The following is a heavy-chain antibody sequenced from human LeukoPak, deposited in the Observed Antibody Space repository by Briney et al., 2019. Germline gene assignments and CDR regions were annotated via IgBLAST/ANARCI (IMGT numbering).Heavy chain of an antibody. CDR3: ARWHYYGSGSYYTNWFDP. Sequence: KPSETLSLTCTVSGGSVSSGSYYWSWIRQPPGKGLEWIGYIYYSGSTNYNPSLKSRVTISVDTSKNQFSLKLSSVTAADTAVYYCARWHYYGSGSYYTNWFDPWGQGTLVTVFS. CDR1: GGSVSSGSYY. D-gene: IGHD3-10*01. V-gene: IGHV4-61*01. J-gene: IGHJ5*02. CDR2: IYYSGST.